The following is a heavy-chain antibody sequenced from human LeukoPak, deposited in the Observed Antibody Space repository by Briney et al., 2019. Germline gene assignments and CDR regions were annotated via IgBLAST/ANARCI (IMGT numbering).Heavy chain of an antibody. Sequence: GGSLRLSCAASGFTVSSNYMSWVRQAPGKGLEWVSVIYSGGSTYYADSVKGRFTISRDNSKNTLYLQMNSLRAEDTALYYCVRDRNYYEALHRSYWGQGTLVTVSS. D-gene: IGHD1-26*01. CDR2: IYSGGST. V-gene: IGHV3-53*01. J-gene: IGHJ4*02. CDR1: GFTVSSNY. CDR3: VRDRNYYEALHRSY.